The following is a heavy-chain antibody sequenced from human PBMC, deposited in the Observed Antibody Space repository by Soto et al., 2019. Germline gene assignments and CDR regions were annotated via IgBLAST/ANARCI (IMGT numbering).Heavy chain of an antibody. J-gene: IGHJ3*02. CDR1: GYTFTSYD. V-gene: IGHV1-8*01. CDR3: AIPRPNPHDAFDI. Sequence: ASVKVSCKASGYTFTSYDINWVRPATGQGLEWMGWMNPNSGNTGYAQKFQGRVTMTRNTSISTAYMELSSLRSEDTAVYYCAIPRPNPHDAFDIWGQGTMVTVSS. CDR2: MNPNSGNT.